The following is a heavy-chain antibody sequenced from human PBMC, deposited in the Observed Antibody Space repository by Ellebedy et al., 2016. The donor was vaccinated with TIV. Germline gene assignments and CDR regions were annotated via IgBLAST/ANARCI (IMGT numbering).Heavy chain of an antibody. J-gene: IGHJ5*02. Sequence: ASVKVSCKASGYTFTSYHMHWVRQAPGQGLEWMGIINPSGGSTTYAQKFQGRVTMTRDTSTSTVYMELSSLRYDDTAVYYCARDVAGFDPWGQGTLVTVSS. CDR2: INPSGGST. CDR3: ARDVAGFDP. V-gene: IGHV1-46*01. D-gene: IGHD2-15*01. CDR1: GYTFTSYH.